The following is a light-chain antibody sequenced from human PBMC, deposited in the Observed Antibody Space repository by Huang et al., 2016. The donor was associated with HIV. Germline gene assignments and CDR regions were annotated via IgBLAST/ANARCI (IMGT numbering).Light chain of an antibody. J-gene: IGKJ1*01. CDR2: WAS. CDR1: QSVLSPSNNRNH. CDR3: QQYYSIPG. Sequence: DIVMTQSPDSLAVSLGERATITCVSSQSVLSPSNNRNHLAWYQQKPRQPPKLIIYWASTRESGVPDRFRGSGSATDFTLTSDNLQAEDVALYFCQQYYSIPGFGQGTYVEV. V-gene: IGKV4-1*01.